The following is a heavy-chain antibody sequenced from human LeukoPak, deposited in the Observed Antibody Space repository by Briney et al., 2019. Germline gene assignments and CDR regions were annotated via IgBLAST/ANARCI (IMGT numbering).Heavy chain of an antibody. CDR3: AKLIAVAGTLDWFDP. CDR2: ISGSGGST. J-gene: IGHJ5*02. V-gene: IGHV3-23*01. Sequence: PGGSLRLSCAASGFTFSSYAMSWVRQAPGKGLEWVSAISGSGGSTYYADSVKGRFTISRDNSKNTLYLQMNSLGAEDTAVYYCAKLIAVAGTLDWFDPWGQGTLVTVSS. D-gene: IGHD6-19*01. CDR1: GFTFSSYA.